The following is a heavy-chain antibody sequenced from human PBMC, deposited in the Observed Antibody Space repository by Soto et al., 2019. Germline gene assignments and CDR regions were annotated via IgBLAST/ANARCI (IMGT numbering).Heavy chain of an antibody. V-gene: IGHV4-30-2*01. CDR2: IYHSGST. CDR3: ASSSILTGYYMNYFDY. CDR1: GGSISRGGYS. J-gene: IGHJ4*02. Sequence: SDTLSLTCAVSGGSISRGGYSWSWIRQPPGKGLEWIGYIYHSGSTYYNPSLKSRVTISVDRSKNQFSLKLSSVTAADTAVYYCASSSILTGYYMNYFDYWGQGTLVTVSS. D-gene: IGHD3-9*01.